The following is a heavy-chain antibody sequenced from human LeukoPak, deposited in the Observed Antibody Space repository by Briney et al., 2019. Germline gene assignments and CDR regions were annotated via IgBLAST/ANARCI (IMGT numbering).Heavy chain of an antibody. V-gene: IGHV1-18*01. Sequence: GASVKVSCKASGYTFTSYGISWVRQAPGQGLEWMGWISAYNGNTNYAQKLQGRVTMAADTSTSTAYMELRSLRSDDTAVYYCARVSSSSWYKGSNYYYMDVWGKGTTVTVSS. J-gene: IGHJ6*03. CDR3: ARVSSSSWYKGSNYYYMDV. CDR1: GYTFTSYG. D-gene: IGHD6-13*01. CDR2: ISAYNGNT.